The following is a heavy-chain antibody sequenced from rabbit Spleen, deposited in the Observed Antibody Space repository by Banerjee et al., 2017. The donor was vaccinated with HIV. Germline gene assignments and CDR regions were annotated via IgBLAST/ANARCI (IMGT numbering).Heavy chain of an antibody. CDR3: VRDQAGDADYGPYYLNL. CDR1: GFSFNSGYD. D-gene: IGHD2-1*01. J-gene: IGHJ4*01. V-gene: IGHV1S45*01. Sequence: QEQLVESGGGLVQPGGSLKLSCKASGFSFNSGYDMCWVRQAPGKGLEWIACVYNGDSGSRTYYATWAKGRFTISKTSTTVTLQMTSLTAADTATYFCVRDQAGDADYGPYYLNLWGPGTLVTVS. CDR2: VYNGDSGSRT.